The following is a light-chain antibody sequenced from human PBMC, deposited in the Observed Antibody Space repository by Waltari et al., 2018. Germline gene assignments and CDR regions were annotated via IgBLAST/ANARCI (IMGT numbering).Light chain of an antibody. CDR2: EPT. J-gene: IGLJ1*01. Sequence: QSALTQPASVSGSPGQSLAVPCTGSSSDVGTYNLVSWYQQHPGKAPKLIIYEPTQGPSGVFNRFSGSKSGNMASLTISGLQAEDEAEYYCCSFAGRSTGVFGTGTKVTVL. CDR3: CSFAGRSTGV. V-gene: IGLV2-23*01. CDR1: SSDVGTYNL.